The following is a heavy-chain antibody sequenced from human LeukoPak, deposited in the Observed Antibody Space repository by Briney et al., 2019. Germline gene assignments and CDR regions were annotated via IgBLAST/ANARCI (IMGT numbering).Heavy chain of an antibody. D-gene: IGHD5-12*01. V-gene: IGHV1-46*02. J-gene: IGHJ4*02. CDR3: ARVSLRVATKAFDY. CDR2: INPSGGST. CDR1: GYIFNDYY. Sequence: ASVKVSCKASGYIFNDYYIHWVRQAPGQGLEWMGIINPSGGSTSYAQKFQGRVTMTRDMSTSTVYMELSSLRSEDTAVYYCARVSLRVATKAFDYWGQGTLVTVSS.